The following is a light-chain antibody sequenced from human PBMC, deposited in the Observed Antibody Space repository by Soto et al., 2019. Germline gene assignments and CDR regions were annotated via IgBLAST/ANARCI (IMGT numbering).Light chain of an antibody. J-gene: IGKJ5*01. V-gene: IGKV3D-20*02. CDR1: QSVRSDY. CDR3: QQRSNWLT. CDR2: GAS. Sequence: EIVLTQSPDTLSLSPGQRATLSCRASQSVRSDYFAWYQQKPGQAPRLLIYGASTRATGIPARFSGSGSGTDFTLTISSLEPEDFAVYYCQQRSNWLTFGQGTRLEIK.